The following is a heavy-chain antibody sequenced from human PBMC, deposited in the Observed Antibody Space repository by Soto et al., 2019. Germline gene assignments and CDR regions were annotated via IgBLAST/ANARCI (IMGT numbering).Heavy chain of an antibody. Sequence: QVQLVESGGGVVQPGRSLRLSCAASGFTFSTYGIHWVRQAPGKGLEWVAVLWHDGSNKYYADSVKGRFTIASDNSKNTLSLLMNSLRVEDTAVYYCARDGMDVWGQGTTVTVSS. J-gene: IGHJ6*02. V-gene: IGHV3-33*01. CDR3: ARDGMDV. CDR2: LWHDGSNK. CDR1: GFTFSTYG.